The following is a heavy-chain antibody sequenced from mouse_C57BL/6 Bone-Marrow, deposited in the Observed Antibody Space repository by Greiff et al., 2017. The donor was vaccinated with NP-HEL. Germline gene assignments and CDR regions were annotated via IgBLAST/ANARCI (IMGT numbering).Heavy chain of an antibody. CDR3: AREPICYGNYDWFAY. D-gene: IGHD2-1*01. Sequence: DVQLVESGGGLVKPGGSLKLSCAASGFTFSSYAMSWVRQTPEKRLEWVATIRDGGSYTYYPDNVKGRFTISRDNAKNNLYLKMSPLKSEDTAMYYCAREPICYGNYDWFAYWGQGTLVTVSA. CDR2: IRDGGSYT. V-gene: IGHV5-4*01. CDR1: GFTFSSYA. J-gene: IGHJ3*01.